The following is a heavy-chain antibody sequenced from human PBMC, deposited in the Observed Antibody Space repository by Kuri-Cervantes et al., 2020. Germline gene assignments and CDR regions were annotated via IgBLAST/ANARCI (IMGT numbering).Heavy chain of an antibody. CDR3: ASSNGSSSWYSYPLAAFDI. Sequence: SVKVSCKASGGTFSSYVISWVRQAPGQGLEWMGGIIPIFATANYAQQFQGRVTITTDESTTTAYMEVSSLRSEDTAVYYCASSNGSSSWYSYPLAAFDIWGQGTMVTVSS. J-gene: IGHJ3*02. V-gene: IGHV1-69*05. CDR1: GGTFSSYV. D-gene: IGHD6-13*01. CDR2: IIPIFATA.